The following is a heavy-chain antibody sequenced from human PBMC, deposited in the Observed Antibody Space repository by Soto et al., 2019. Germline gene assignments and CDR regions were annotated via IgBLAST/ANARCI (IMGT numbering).Heavy chain of an antibody. CDR1: GYTFTSYA. V-gene: IGHV1-3*01. Sequence: ASVKVSCKASGYTFTSYAMHWVRQAPGQRLEWMGWINAGNGNTKYSQKFQGRVTITRDTSASTAYMELSSLRSEDTAVYYCAREDSSGYHRKNAKYFQHWGQGTLVTVSS. J-gene: IGHJ1*01. CDR3: AREDSSGYHRKNAKYFQH. D-gene: IGHD3-22*01. CDR2: INAGNGNT.